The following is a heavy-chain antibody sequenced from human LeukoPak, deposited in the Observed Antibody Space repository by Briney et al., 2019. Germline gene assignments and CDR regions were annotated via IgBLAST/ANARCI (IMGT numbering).Heavy chain of an antibody. D-gene: IGHD3-16*01. Sequence: GGSLRLSCAASGFPFSSYSMTWVRQAPGKGLEWVAVISYDGSNKYYADSVKGRFTISRDNSKNTLYLQMNSLRAEDTAVYYCAKLVASGPHGGDYFDYWGQGTLVTVSS. CDR3: AKLVASGPHGGDYFDY. J-gene: IGHJ4*02. V-gene: IGHV3-30*18. CDR2: ISYDGSNK. CDR1: GFPFSSYS.